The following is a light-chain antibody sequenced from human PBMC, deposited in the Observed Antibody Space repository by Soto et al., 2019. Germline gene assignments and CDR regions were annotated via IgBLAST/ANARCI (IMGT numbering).Light chain of an antibody. CDR2: GAS. J-gene: IGKJ1*01. CDR1: QSVSSN. Sequence: EIVMTQSPATLSVSPGERPTLSCRASQSVSSNLAWYQQKPGQAPRLLIYGASTRATGIPARFSGSGSGTEFTLTISSLQSEDFAVYYCQQYNNWPRTFGQGTKVEI. CDR3: QQYNNWPRT. V-gene: IGKV3-15*01.